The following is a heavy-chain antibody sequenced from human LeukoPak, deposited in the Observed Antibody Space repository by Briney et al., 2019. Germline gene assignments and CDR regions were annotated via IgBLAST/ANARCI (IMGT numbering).Heavy chain of an antibody. Sequence: PSETLSLTCTVSGGSISSGSYYWSWIRQPAGKGLEWIGRIYTSGSTNYNPSLKSRVTISVDTSKNQFSLKLSSVTAADTAVYYCARDLGEVAARQRPVTRGRWFDPWGQGTLVTVSS. D-gene: IGHD6-6*01. V-gene: IGHV4-61*02. CDR2: IYTSGST. CDR1: GGSISSGSYY. J-gene: IGHJ5*02. CDR3: ARDLGEVAARQRPVTRGRWFDP.